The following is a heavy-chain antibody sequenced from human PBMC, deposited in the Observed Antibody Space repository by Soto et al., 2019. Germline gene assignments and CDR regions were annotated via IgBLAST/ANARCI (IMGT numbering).Heavy chain of an antibody. CDR1: GFTFTTYS. CDR3: ARGGNAIFGVVIIYY. V-gene: IGHV3-30-3*01. Sequence: QVQLVESGGGVVQPGRSLRLSCAASGFTFTTYSMHWVRQAPGKGLEWVAVISNDGNNKYYADSVKGRFTISRDNSKNTVSLQMNSMRADDTAVYYCARGGNAIFGVVIIYYWGHGTLVTVS. CDR2: ISNDGNNK. D-gene: IGHD3-3*01. J-gene: IGHJ4*01.